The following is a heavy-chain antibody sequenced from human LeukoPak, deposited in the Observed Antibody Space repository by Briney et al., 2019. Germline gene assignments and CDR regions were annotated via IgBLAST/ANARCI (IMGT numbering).Heavy chain of an antibody. D-gene: IGHD1-26*01. CDR2: ISVSGGST. V-gene: IGHV3-23*01. CDR3: ARGGSYLSAFDI. Sequence: GGSLRLSCAASGFTFSNYAMSWVRQAPGEGLEWVSSISVSGGSTFYADPVKGRFTISRDNSKNTLYLQMNSLRAEDTAVYYCARGGSYLSAFDIWGQGTMVTVSS. CDR1: GFTFSNYA. J-gene: IGHJ3*02.